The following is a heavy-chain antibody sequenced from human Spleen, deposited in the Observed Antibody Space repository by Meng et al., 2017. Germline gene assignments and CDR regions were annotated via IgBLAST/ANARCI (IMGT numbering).Heavy chain of an antibody. D-gene: IGHD4-11*01. J-gene: IGHJ4*02. Sequence: QHQHGGAGLLKPTESLSLTGFVSGGSFSDYYWSWIRQPPGKGLEWIGEINHSGSTNYNPSLESRATISVDTSQNNLSLKLSSVTAADSAVYYCARGPTTMAHDFDYWGQGTLVTVSS. CDR2: INHSGST. V-gene: IGHV4-34*01. CDR3: ARGPTTMAHDFDY. CDR1: GGSFSDYY.